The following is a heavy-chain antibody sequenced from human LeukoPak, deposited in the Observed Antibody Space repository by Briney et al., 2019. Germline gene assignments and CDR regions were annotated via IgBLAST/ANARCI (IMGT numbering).Heavy chain of an antibody. V-gene: IGHV3-20*04. D-gene: IGHD3-16*01. Sequence: GGSLRLSCAASGFTFGDYAMTWVRQAPGKGLEWVSGINGNGGYTGYADSVKGRFTISRDNSNNTLYLPMNSLRAEDTAFYYCARGPYCSGSYASFDYWGQGTLVTVSS. CDR1: GFTFGDYA. CDR2: INGNGGYT. CDR3: ARGPYCSGSYASFDY. J-gene: IGHJ4*02.